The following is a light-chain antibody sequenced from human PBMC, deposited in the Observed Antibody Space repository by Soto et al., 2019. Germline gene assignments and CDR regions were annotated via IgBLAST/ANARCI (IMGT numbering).Light chain of an antibody. CDR3: QQRSNWPAFT. J-gene: IGKJ5*01. V-gene: IGKV3D-15*01. CDR1: SSVSSN. Sequence: IVITQSPATLSLSPGDRSTLSGGASSSVSSNLAWYQQRPGQAPRLLIYGAFTRATGIPARFSGSGSGTDFTLTISSLESEDFAVYYCQQRSNWPAFTFGQGTRLEIK. CDR2: GAF.